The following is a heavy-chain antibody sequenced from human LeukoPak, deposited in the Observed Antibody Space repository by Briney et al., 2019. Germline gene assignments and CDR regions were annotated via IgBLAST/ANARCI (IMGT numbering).Heavy chain of an antibody. Sequence: ASVKVSCKASGYTFTGYYMHWVRQAPGQGLEWMGWTNPNSGGTNYAQKFQGRVTMTRDTSISTAYMELNRLRSDDTAVYYCARDTQLRYFDWLLYYWFDPWGQGTLVTVSS. CDR3: ARDTQLRYFDWLLYYWFDP. CDR2: TNPNSGGT. V-gene: IGHV1-2*02. D-gene: IGHD3-9*01. CDR1: GYTFTGYY. J-gene: IGHJ5*02.